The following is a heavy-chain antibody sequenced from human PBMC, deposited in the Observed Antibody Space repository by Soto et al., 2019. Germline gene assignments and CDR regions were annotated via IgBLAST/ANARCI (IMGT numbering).Heavy chain of an antibody. D-gene: IGHD6-13*01. V-gene: IGHV1-2*04. CDR2: INPNSGGT. CDR3: GRGSIAAAGTFDY. Sequence: ASVKVSCKASGYTFTGYYMHWVRQAPGQGLEWMGWINPNSGGTNYAQKFQGWVTMTRDTSISTAYMELSRLRSDDTAVYYCGRGSIAAAGTFDYWGQGTLVTVSS. J-gene: IGHJ4*02. CDR1: GYTFTGYY.